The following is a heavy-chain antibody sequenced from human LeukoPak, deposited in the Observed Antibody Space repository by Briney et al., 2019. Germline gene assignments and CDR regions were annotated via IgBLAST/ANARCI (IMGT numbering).Heavy chain of an antibody. Sequence: GGSLRLSCAASGFTFRSYSMNWVRQAPGKGLEWVSYIDPSSSITHYADSVKGRFTISRDNAKNSLYLQVNSLRAEDTAVYYCVRSGAAKTFDYWGQGTLVTVSS. CDR2: IDPSSSIT. CDR1: GFTFRSYS. D-gene: IGHD6-25*01. CDR3: VRSGAAKTFDY. J-gene: IGHJ4*02. V-gene: IGHV3-48*04.